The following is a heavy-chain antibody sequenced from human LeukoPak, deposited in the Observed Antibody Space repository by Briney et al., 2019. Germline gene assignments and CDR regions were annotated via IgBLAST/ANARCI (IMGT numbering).Heavy chain of an antibody. Sequence: PSETLSLTCTVSGGSISSGSYYWSWIRQPAGKGLEWIGRIYTSGSTNYNPSLKSRVTISVDASKNQFSLKLSSVTAADTAVYYCARWSSSWYSFDYWGQGALVTVSS. V-gene: IGHV4-61*02. CDR2: IYTSGST. J-gene: IGHJ4*02. CDR1: GGSISSGSYY. D-gene: IGHD6-13*01. CDR3: ARWSSSWYSFDY.